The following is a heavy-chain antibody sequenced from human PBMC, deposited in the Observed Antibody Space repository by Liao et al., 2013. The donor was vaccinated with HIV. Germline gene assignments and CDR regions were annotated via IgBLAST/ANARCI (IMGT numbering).Heavy chain of an antibody. CDR1: GGSISSGSYY. Sequence: QVQLQESGPGLVKPSQTLSLTCTVSGGSISSGSYYWSWIRQPAGKGLEWIGRIYSSGSTIYNPSLKSRVTISVDTSKNQFSLKLSSVTAADTAVYYCARDGAARPWYFDYWGQGTLVTVSS. CDR2: IYSSGST. V-gene: IGHV4-61*02. D-gene: IGHD6-6*01. CDR3: ARDGAARPWYFDY. J-gene: IGHJ4*02.